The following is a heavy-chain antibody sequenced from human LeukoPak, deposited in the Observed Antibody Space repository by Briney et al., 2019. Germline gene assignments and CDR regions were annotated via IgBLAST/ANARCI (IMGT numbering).Heavy chain of an antibody. CDR2: IYGSGSKT. V-gene: IGHV3-23*01. CDR3: SKDVTPDNAWDLDH. Sequence: GGSLRLSCAASGFSFSTYSMTWVRQGPGKGLEWVSSIYGSGSKTFYADSVKGRFTISRDNSKNMLYLQMNSLRAEDTAIYYCSKDVTPDNAWDLDHWGQGTLVTVSS. J-gene: IGHJ4*02. CDR1: GFSFSTYS. D-gene: IGHD1-14*01.